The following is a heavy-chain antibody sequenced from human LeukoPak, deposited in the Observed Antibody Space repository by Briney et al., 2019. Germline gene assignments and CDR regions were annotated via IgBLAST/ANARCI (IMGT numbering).Heavy chain of an antibody. CDR2: ISSSSSYI. J-gene: IGHJ3*02. V-gene: IGHV3-21*01. D-gene: IGHD3-22*01. CDR1: GFTFSSYA. Sequence: PGGSLRLSCAASGFTFSSYAMSWVRQAPGKGLEWVSSISSSSSYIYYADSVKGRFTISRDNAKNSLYLQMNSLRAEDTAVYYCARDYYDSSGAEALEAFDIWGQGTMVTVSS. CDR3: ARDYYDSSGAEALEAFDI.